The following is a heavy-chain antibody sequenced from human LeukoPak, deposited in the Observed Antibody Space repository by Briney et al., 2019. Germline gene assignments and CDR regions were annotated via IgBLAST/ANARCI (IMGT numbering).Heavy chain of an antibody. V-gene: IGHV4-30-4*08. J-gene: IGHJ4*02. CDR2: IYYSGST. CDR1: GGSISSGDYY. Sequence: PSETLSLTCTVSGGSISSGDYYWSWIRQPPGKGLEWIGYIYYSGSTYYNPSLKSRVTISVDTSKNHFSLKLSSVTAADTAVYYCARGADYYDSSQGYWGQGTLVTVSS. D-gene: IGHD3-22*01. CDR3: ARGADYYDSSQGY.